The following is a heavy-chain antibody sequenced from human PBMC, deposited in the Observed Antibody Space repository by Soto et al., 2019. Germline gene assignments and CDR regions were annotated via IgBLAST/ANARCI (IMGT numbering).Heavy chain of an antibody. CDR3: VKLPVTTASYYYFGMDV. CDR1: GFPFSTYP. D-gene: IGHD4-4*01. CDR2: ISGSGIST. V-gene: IGHV3-23*01. J-gene: IGHJ6*02. Sequence: GESLKISCAASGFPFSTYPMNWVRQVPGKGLEWVSGISGSGISTFYADSVKGRFTISRDNSKNTVYLQMNRLRAEDTALYYCVKLPVTTASYYYFGMDVWGQGTTDTVSS.